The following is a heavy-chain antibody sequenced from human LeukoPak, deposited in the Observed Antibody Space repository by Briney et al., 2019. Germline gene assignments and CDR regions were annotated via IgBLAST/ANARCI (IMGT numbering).Heavy chain of an antibody. Sequence: SVKVSCKASGYTFTSYGISWVRQAPGQGLEWMGGIIPIFGTANYAQKFQGRVTITADESTSTAYMELSSLRSEDTAVYYCARDKYYGSGSYYLFDYWGQGTLVTVSS. V-gene: IGHV1-69*13. J-gene: IGHJ4*02. CDR3: ARDKYYGSGSYYLFDY. CDR2: IIPIFGTA. CDR1: GYTFTSYG. D-gene: IGHD3-10*01.